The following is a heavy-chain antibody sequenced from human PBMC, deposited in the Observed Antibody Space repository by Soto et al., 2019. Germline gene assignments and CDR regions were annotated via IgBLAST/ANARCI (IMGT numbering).Heavy chain of an antibody. V-gene: IGHV1-69*13. CDR3: ARDQVDTVTKGGYYYYGMDV. CDR1: GGTFSSYA. J-gene: IGHJ6*02. Sequence: ASVKVSCKASGGTFSSYAISWVRQAPGQGLEWMGGIIPIFGTANYAQKLQGRVTITADESTSTAYMELSSLRSEDTAVYYCARDQVDTVTKGGYYYYGMDVWGQGTTVTVSS. CDR2: IIPIFGTA. D-gene: IGHD4-17*01.